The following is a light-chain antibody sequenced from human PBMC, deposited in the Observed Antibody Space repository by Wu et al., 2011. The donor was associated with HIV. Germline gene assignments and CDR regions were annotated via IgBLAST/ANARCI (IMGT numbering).Light chain of an antibody. V-gene: IGKV3-15*01. CDR2: GTS. CDR1: QSVSRS. Sequence: EIVMTQSPATLSVSPGETVTLSCRASQSVSRSLAWYQHQPGQAPRLLMYGTSTRAAAIPARFSGRGSGTDFTLTISSVQPEDVAVYYCQQYNDWWGGLMYTFGQGTKLEIK. J-gene: IGKJ2*01. CDR3: QQYNDWWGGLMYT.